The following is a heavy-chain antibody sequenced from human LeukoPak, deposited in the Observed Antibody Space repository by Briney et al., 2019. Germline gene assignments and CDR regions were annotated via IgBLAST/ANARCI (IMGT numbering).Heavy chain of an antibody. D-gene: IGHD2-15*01. J-gene: IGHJ4*02. CDR1: GGSISSYY. CDR3: ARDFSGSGHFDY. V-gene: IGHV4-59*01. Sequence: SETLSLTCTVSGGSISSYYWSWLRQPPGKGLEWIGYIYYSGSTNYNPSLKSRVTISVDTSKNQFSLKLSSVTAADTAVYYCARDFSGSGHFDYWGQGTLVTVSS. CDR2: IYYSGST.